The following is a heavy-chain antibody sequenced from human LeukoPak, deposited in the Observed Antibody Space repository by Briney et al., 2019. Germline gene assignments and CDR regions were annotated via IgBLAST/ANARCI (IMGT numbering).Heavy chain of an antibody. D-gene: IGHD3-9*01. J-gene: IGHJ4*02. CDR3: ARVYRYCDILTGYSPLYFDY. CDR2: ISSSSSTI. V-gene: IGHV3-48*01. CDR1: GFTFSSYS. Sequence: GGSLRLSCAASGFTFSSYSMNWVRQAPGKGLEWVSYISSSSSTIYYADSVKGRFTISRDNSKSTLYLQMNSLRAEDTAVYYCARVYRYCDILTGYSPLYFDYWGQGTLVTVSS.